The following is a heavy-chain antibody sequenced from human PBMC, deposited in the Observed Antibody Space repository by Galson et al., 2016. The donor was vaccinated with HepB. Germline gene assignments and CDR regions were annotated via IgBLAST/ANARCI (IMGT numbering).Heavy chain of an antibody. CDR2: ISISSSTI. CDR3: AAVWLRELYSLSMDV. J-gene: IGHJ6*02. V-gene: IGHV3-48*02. Sequence: SLRLSCAASGFNFRSYSMNWVRQAPGKGLEWLSYISISSSTIYYADSVKGRFTISRDNAKNSLYLQMNSLRDEDTAVYYCAAVWLRELYSLSMDVWGQGTTCTVSS. D-gene: IGHD3-10*01. CDR1: GFNFRSYS.